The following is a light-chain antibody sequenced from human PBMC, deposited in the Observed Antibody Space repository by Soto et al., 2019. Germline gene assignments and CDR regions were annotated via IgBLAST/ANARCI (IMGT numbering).Light chain of an antibody. CDR1: QNIKNNF. CDR2: AAS. V-gene: IGKV3-20*01. Sequence: IVLTQSPGTLSLSPGEGATLSCRASQNIKNNFLAWYQQRPGQAPRLLIHAASIRATGTPDRITGSASGTDFTLIISRLEPEDFAVYYCQPYVTSLTFGGGTRVEIK. J-gene: IGKJ4*01. CDR3: QPYVTSLT.